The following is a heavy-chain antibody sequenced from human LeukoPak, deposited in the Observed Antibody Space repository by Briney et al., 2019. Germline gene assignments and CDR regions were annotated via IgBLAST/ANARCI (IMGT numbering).Heavy chain of an antibody. V-gene: IGHV1-18*01. CDR1: GYAFNFHG. Sequence: ASVNVSCKASGYAFNFHGITWDRQAPGQGLEWMGWISAYKGNTNYAAKFQGRVTMTTDTSTSTGYMELTSLRSDDTAVYYCARTLGGNYVEMATGVDLWGRGTLVIVSS. D-gene: IGHD5-24*01. J-gene: IGHJ2*01. CDR2: ISAYKGNT. CDR3: ARTLGGNYVEMATGVDL.